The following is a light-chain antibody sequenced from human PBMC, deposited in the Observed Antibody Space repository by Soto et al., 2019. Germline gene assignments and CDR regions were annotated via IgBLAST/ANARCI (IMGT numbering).Light chain of an antibody. Sequence: DIQMTQSPSTLSASIGDRVTITCRASQSIGRWLAWYQQKPGKAPNLLIYDASSLQSGVPSRFSGSGSGTEFTLTISSLQPDDFATYSCQQYNSYSWTFGQGTKVEVK. CDR1: QSIGRW. CDR3: QQYNSYSWT. J-gene: IGKJ1*01. V-gene: IGKV1-5*01. CDR2: DAS.